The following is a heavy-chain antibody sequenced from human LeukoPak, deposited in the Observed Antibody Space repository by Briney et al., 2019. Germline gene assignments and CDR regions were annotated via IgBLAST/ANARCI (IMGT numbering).Heavy chain of an antibody. CDR1: GYSFTSYW. D-gene: IGHD2-2*01. CDR2: IYPGDSDT. CDR3: ARAHSGVYCSTTTCYGDYFDY. Sequence: GESLKISCKGSGYSFTSYWIGWVRQMPGKGLEWMGIIYPGDSDTRYSPSFQGQVTISADKSISTAYLQWSSLKASDTAMYYCARAHSGVYCSTTTCYGDYFDYWGQGTLVTVSS. J-gene: IGHJ4*02. V-gene: IGHV5-51*01.